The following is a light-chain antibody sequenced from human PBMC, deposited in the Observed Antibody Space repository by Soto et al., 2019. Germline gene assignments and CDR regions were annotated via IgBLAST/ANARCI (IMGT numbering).Light chain of an antibody. CDR1: SSDIGNYDF. CDR3: SSYTTSTSFIL. CDR2: EVS. Sequence: QSALTQPASVSGSPGQSITISCTGTSSDIGNYDFVSWYQQVTGTAPKAMIYEVSSRPSGVSNRFSGSKSDNTASLTISGLQAEDEAYYYCSSYTTSTSFILFGGGTQLTVL. J-gene: IGLJ2*01. V-gene: IGLV2-14*01.